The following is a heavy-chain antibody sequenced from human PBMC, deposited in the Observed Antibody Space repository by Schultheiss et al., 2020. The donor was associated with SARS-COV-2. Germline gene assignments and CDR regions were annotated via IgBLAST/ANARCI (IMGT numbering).Heavy chain of an antibody. CDR3: AIYYYGSGNWFDP. D-gene: IGHD3-10*01. J-gene: IGHJ5*02. V-gene: IGHV4-34*01. CDR1: GGSFSGYY. CDR2: INHSGST. Sequence: SETLSLTCAVYGGSFSGYYWSWIRQPPGKGLEWIGEINHSGSTNYNPSLKSRVTISVDTSKNQFSLKLSSVTAADTAVYYCAIYYYGSGNWFDPWGQGTLVTFSS.